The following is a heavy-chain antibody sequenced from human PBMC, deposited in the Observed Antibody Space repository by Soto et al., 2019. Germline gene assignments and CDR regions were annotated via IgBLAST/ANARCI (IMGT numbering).Heavy chain of an antibody. CDR1: GFSLSTTGVG. Sequence: QITLKESGPTLVKPTQTLTLTCTFSGFSLSTTGVGVGWIRQPPGKALEWLALIYWHDDKRYSPSLKSRLTIAKDTTKNQVDLTMINVDPVDTATYYCDHRGGPAVGLYDFDYWGPGTLVTVSS. CDR3: DHRGGPAVGLYDFDY. V-gene: IGHV2-5*01. D-gene: IGHD6-13*01. CDR2: IYWHDDK. J-gene: IGHJ4*02.